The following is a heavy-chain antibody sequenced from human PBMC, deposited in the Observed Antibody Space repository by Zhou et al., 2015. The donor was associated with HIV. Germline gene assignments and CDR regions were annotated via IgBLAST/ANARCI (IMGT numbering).Heavy chain of an antibody. Sequence: QVHLVESGGRVVQPGGSLRLSCTASGFTFSRHGIQWVRQAPGKGLEWVAFKGTDTKSDATNIYYSDSVKGRFAVSRDNSRNTVFLEMSSLRVDDTAVYFCARDTGVGGYSSGSFDYCGQGTLVTV. V-gene: IGHV3-30*02. D-gene: IGHD5-18*01. CDR3: ARDTGVGGYSSGSFDY. CDR2: KGTDTKSDATNI. CDR1: GFTFSRHG. J-gene: IGHJ4*02.